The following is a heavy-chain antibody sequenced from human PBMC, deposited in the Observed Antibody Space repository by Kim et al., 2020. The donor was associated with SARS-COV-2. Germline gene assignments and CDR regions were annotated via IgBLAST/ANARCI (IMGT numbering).Heavy chain of an antibody. V-gene: IGHV3-23*01. Sequence: GGSLRLSCAASGFTFSSYAMSWVRQAPGKGLEWVSAISGSGGSTYYADSVKGRFTISRDNSKNTLYLQMNSLRAEDTAVYYCAKGGHYGSGSYYIPANYYYYYGMDVWGQGTTVTVSS. CDR2: ISGSGGST. CDR1: GFTFSSYA. CDR3: AKGGHYGSGSYYIPANYYYYYGMDV. D-gene: IGHD3-10*01. J-gene: IGHJ6*02.